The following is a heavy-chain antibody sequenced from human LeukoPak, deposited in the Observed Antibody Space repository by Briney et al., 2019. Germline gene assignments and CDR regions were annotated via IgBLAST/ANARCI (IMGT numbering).Heavy chain of an antibody. CDR2: INHSGST. CDR3: ARGRSASYYYYYGMDV. J-gene: IGHJ6*02. Sequence: PSETLSLTCAVYGGSFSVYYWSWIRQPPGKGLEWIGEINHSGSTNYNPSLKSRVTISVDTSKNQFSLKLSSVTAADTAVYYCARGRSASYYYYYGMDVWGQGTTVTVSS. V-gene: IGHV4-34*01. CDR1: GGSFSVYY.